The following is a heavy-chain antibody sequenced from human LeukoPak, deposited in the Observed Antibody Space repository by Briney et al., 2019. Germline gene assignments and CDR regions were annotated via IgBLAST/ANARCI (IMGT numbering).Heavy chain of an antibody. D-gene: IGHD6-19*01. CDR2: INPSSGGT. CDR3: ARVVAVTGTPVYYMDV. J-gene: IGHJ6*03. Sequence: ASVKVSCKASGYMFTGYYMHWVRQAPGQGLEWMGWINPSSGGTNYAQKLQGRVNIARDTSISTAYMDLNRLRSDDTAVYYCARVVAVTGTPVYYMDVWGKGTTVTVSS. V-gene: IGHV1-2*02. CDR1: GYMFTGYY.